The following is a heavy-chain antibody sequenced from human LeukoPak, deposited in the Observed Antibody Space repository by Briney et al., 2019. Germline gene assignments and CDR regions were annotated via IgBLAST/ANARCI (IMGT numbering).Heavy chain of an antibody. CDR2: IYSGGST. CDR3: ARDRLHYGEYEKTFDY. CDR1: GFTFSSYA. Sequence: PGGSLRLSCAASGFTFSSYAMSWVRQAPGKGLELVSVIYSGGSTYYADSVKGRFTISRDNSKNTLYLQMNSLRAEDSAVYYCARDRLHYGEYEKTFDYWGQGTLVTVSS. V-gene: IGHV3-66*01. J-gene: IGHJ4*02. D-gene: IGHD4-17*01.